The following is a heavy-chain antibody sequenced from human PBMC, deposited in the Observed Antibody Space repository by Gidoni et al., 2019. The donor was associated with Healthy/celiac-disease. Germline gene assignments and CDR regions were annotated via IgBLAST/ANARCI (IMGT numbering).Heavy chain of an antibody. D-gene: IGHD4-17*01. CDR3: ARDPNDYGDTLIDY. CDR2: ISRSSSYI. V-gene: IGHV3-21*01. Sequence: EVQLVESGGGLVKPGGSLRLSCAASGFTFSSYSMNWVRQAPGKGLAWVSSISRSSSYIYYADSVKGRFTISRDNAKNSLYLQMNSLRAEDTAVYYCARDPNDYGDTLIDYWGQGTLVTVSS. CDR1: GFTFSSYS. J-gene: IGHJ4*02.